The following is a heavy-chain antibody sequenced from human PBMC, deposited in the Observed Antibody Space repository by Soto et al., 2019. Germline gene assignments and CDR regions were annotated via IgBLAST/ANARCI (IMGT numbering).Heavy chain of an antibody. CDR3: ARDTFGSLRPYFLDS. V-gene: IGHV1-18*01. CDR1: GYTFTSYG. Sequence: QVLLVQSGAEVKKPGASVKVSCKASGYTFTSYGISWVRQAPGQGLEWVGWISGYKGNTKYAQNFQGRVTMTTDTSTTTAYMELTSLRSGDTAVYYCARDTFGSLRPYFLDSWGQGTLVTVSS. CDR2: ISGYKGNT. D-gene: IGHD3-10*01. J-gene: IGHJ4*02.